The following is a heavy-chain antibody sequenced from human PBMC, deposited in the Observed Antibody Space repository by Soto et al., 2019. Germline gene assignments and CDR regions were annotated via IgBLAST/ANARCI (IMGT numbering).Heavy chain of an antibody. D-gene: IGHD3-22*01. J-gene: IGHJ6*02. CDR2: INHSGST. CDR1: GGSFSGYY. V-gene: IGHV4-34*01. Sequence: SETLSLTCAVYGGSFSGYYWSWIRQPPGKGLEWIGEINHSGSTNYNPSLKSRVTISVDTSKNQFSLKLSSVTAADTAVYYCARGPRLLRRYYDSSGYYPSYPYGMDVWGQGTTVTVSS. CDR3: ARGPRLLRRYYDSSGYYPSYPYGMDV.